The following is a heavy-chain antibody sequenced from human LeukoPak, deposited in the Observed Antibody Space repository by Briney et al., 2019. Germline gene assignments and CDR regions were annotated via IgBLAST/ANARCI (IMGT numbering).Heavy chain of an antibody. V-gene: IGHV3-21*01. CDR1: GFTFSSYR. Sequence: GGSLRLSCAASGFTFSSYRMNWVRQAPGKGLEWVSSISSSSSYIYYADSVKGRFTISRDNAKNSLYLQMNSLRAEDTAVYYCARVIEWFGELAFDYWGQGTLVTVSS. CDR3: ARVIEWFGELAFDY. J-gene: IGHJ4*02. D-gene: IGHD3-10*01. CDR2: ISSSSSYI.